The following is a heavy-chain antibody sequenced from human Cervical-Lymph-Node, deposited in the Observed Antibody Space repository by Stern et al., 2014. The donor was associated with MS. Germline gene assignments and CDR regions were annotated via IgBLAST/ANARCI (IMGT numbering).Heavy chain of an antibody. V-gene: IGHV3-30*04. Sequence: VQLVESGGRVVQPGTSLRLSCAASGFTFSRYPMHWVRQAPDKGLEWVALLSNDGSSQNYADSVRGRFTISRDNSRNTLYLEINSLRIEDTAVYYCARDPANNMIEYYFDYWGQGTLVTVSS. CDR1: GFTFSRYP. J-gene: IGHJ4*02. CDR3: ARDPANNMIEYYFDY. CDR2: LSNDGSSQ. D-gene: IGHD2-15*01.